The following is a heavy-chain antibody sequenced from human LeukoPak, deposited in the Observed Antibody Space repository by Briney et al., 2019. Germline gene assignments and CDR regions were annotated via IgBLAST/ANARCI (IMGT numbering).Heavy chain of an antibody. J-gene: IGHJ4*02. D-gene: IGHD6-13*01. CDR1: GFTFSSYS. CDR2: ISSSSSYI. V-gene: IGHV3-21*01. CDR3: ARGGSSWYYFDY. Sequence: GGSLRLSCAASGFTFSSYSMNWVRQAPGKGLEWVSSISSSSSYIYYADSVRGRFTISRDNAKNSLFLQMSSLRAEDTAVYYCARGGSSWYYFDYWGQGTLVTVSS.